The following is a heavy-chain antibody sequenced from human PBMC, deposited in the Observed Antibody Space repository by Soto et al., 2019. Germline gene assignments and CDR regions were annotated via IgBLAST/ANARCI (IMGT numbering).Heavy chain of an antibody. J-gene: IGHJ4*02. CDR1: GGSVSSGSYY. D-gene: IGHD1-26*01. Sequence: QVQLQESGPGLVKPSETLSLTCTVSGGSVSSGSYYWSWIRQPPGKGLEWIGYIYYSGSTNSNPPLKSRVPISVETSKNQFSLKLSSVTAADTAVYYCARGSGSLDYWGQGTLVTVSS. CDR3: ARGSGSLDY. V-gene: IGHV4-61*01. CDR2: IYYSGST.